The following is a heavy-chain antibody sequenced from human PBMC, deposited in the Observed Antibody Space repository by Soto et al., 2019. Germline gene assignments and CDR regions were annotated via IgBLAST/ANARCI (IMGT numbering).Heavy chain of an antibody. J-gene: IGHJ6*02. CDR2: ISSSGSTI. V-gene: IGHV3-11*01. Sequence: QVPLVESGGGLVKPGGSLRLSCAASGFTFSDYYMSWIRQAPGKGLEWVSYISSSGSTIYYADSVKGRFTISRDNAKNALDVEMNSLRAEDTAVYYCGGGVPVPIAVAALDVWGQGTTVTVSS. CDR3: GGGVPVPIAVAALDV. CDR1: GFTFSDYY. D-gene: IGHD6-19*01.